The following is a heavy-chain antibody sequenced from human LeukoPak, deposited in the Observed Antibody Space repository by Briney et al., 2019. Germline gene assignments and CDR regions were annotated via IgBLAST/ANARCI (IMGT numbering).Heavy chain of an antibody. V-gene: IGHV4-34*01. CDR2: INHSGST. CDR3: ARVYYYDSSGYSIVSLFDY. J-gene: IGHJ4*02. D-gene: IGHD3-22*01. Sequence: SETLSLTCAVYGGSFSGYYWSWIRQPPGKGLEWIGEINHSGSTNYNPSLKSRVTISVDTSKNQFSLKLSSVTAADTAVYYCARVYYYDSSGYSIVSLFDYWGQGTLVTVSS. CDR1: GGSFSGYY.